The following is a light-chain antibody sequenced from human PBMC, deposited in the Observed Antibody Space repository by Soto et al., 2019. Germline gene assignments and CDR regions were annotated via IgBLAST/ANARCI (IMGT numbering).Light chain of an antibody. CDR2: EVS. Sequence: QSVLTQPASVSGSPGQSVTISCTGTSSDVGGYDFVSWYQQHPGKAPKLMIYEVSNRPSGVSNRFSGSKSGNTASLTISGLQAEDEAAYYCSSYTSSSTVVFGVGTKVTVL. V-gene: IGLV2-14*01. CDR1: SSDVGGYDF. CDR3: SSYTSSSTVV. J-gene: IGLJ2*01.